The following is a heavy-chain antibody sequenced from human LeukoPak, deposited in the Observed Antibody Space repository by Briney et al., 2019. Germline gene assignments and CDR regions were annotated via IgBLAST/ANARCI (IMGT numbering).Heavy chain of an antibody. V-gene: IGHV3-30*02. CDR1: GFTFSNYG. Sequence: GGSLRLSCAASGFTFSNYGMHWVRQAPGKGLEWVAFIRYDGSNKYYADSVKGRFTISRDNSKNTLYLQMNSLRAEDTAVYYCAKVGSYYDFWSGYYTGMYFDYWGQGTLVTVSS. J-gene: IGHJ4*02. D-gene: IGHD3-3*01. CDR2: IRYDGSNK. CDR3: AKVGSYYDFWSGYYTGMYFDY.